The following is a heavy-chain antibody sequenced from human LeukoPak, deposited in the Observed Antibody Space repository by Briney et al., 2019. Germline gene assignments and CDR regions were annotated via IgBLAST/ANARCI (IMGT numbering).Heavy chain of an antibody. V-gene: IGHV3-23*01. CDR3: AKEGCRSTSCSRHY. D-gene: IGHD2-2*01. CDR1: GFSFSTYV. J-gene: IGHJ4*02. Sequence: GGSLRLSCAASGFSFSTYVMHWVRQVPGKGLEWVSGVSGGGATYYADSVRGRFTVSRDNSKNTVYLLMNSLRAEDTAFYYCAKEGCRSTSCSRHYWGQGTQVSVSS. CDR2: VSGGGAT.